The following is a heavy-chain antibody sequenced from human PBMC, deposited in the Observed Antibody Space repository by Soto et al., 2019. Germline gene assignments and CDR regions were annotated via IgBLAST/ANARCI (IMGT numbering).Heavy chain of an antibody. D-gene: IGHD3-22*01. CDR2: IRPNSEGGTT. Sequence: EVQLVESGGGLAEPGGSLRLSCAASVLTFTTDWMNWVRQAPGQGLEWVGHIRPNSEGGTTDYAAPVKGRFTISRDDSKNTLYLQMNSLKTEDTAVYYCITASRTSSGPSMDVWGQGTTVTVSS. CDR1: VLTFTTDW. CDR3: ITASRTSSGPSMDV. J-gene: IGHJ6*02. V-gene: IGHV3-15*07.